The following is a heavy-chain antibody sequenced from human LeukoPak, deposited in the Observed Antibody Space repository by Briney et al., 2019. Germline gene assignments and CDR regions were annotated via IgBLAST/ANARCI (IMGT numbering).Heavy chain of an antibody. CDR1: VFTFSGYL. V-gene: IGHV3-30*19. Sequence: GGSLRLSCPASVFTFSGYLMHWVRQAPGQGLEWVAVISYDGSNKYYADSVKGRFTISRDNSKNTLYLQMNSLRAEDTAVFYCARDRSSYEYVFDHWGQGTLVTVSS. J-gene: IGHJ4*02. D-gene: IGHD5-12*01. CDR3: ARDRSSYEYVFDH. CDR2: ISYDGSNK.